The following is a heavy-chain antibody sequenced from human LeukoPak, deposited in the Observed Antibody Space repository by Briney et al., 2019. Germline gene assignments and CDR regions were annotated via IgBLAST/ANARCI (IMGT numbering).Heavy chain of an antibody. J-gene: IGHJ4*02. D-gene: IGHD6-19*01. CDR1: GGTFSSYA. Sequence: GSSVKVSCKASGGTFSSYAISWVRQAPGQGLEWMGGIIPIFGTANYAQKFQGRVTITRDTSASTAYMELSSLRSEDTAVYYCGIAVAGMPDYWGQGTLVTVSS. V-gene: IGHV1-69*05. CDR3: GIAVAGMPDY. CDR2: IIPIFGTA.